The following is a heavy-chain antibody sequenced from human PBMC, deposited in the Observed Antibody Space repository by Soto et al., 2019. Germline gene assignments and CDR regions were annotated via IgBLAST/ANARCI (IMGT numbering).Heavy chain of an antibody. D-gene: IGHD3-3*01. V-gene: IGHV4-39*01. CDR3: ARLYRGATLFGVAMNFDF. Sequence: PSETLSLTCAVSGGSISSNTYYWTWIRQPPGEGLEWIGSIHYRGSAYYNPSLKSRVTISVDTSNNQFSLNLSSVTAADTALYYCARLYRGATLFGVAMNFDFWGQGTLVTVSS. CDR1: GGSISSNTYY. J-gene: IGHJ4*02. CDR2: IHYRGSA.